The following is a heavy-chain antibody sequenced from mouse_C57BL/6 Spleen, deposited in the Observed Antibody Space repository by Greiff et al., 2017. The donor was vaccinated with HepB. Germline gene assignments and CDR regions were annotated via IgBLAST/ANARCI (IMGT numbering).Heavy chain of an antibody. CDR2: INPNNGGT. CDR1: GYTFTDYN. D-gene: IGHD2-4*01. V-gene: IGHV1-22*01. CDR3: AREGIYYDEFYAMDY. Sequence: EVQLQQSGPELVKPGASVKMSCKASGYTFTDYNMHWVKQSHGKSLEWIGYINPNNGGTSYNQKFKGKATLTVNKSSSTAYMELRSLTSEDSAVYDCAREGIYYDEFYAMDYWGQGTSVTVSS. J-gene: IGHJ4*01.